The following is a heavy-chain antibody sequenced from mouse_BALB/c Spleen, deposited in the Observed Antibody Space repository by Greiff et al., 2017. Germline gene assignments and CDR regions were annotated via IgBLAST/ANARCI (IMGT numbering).Heavy chain of an antibody. J-gene: IGHJ2*01. Sequence: EVQGVESGGGLVQPGGSRKLSCAASGFTFSDYGMAWVRQAPGKGPEWVAFISNLAYSIYYADTVTGRFTISRENAKNTLYLEMSSLRSEDTAMYYCARAPIYGSSFLFDYWGQGTTLTVSS. D-gene: IGHD1-1*01. CDR2: ISNLAYSI. CDR3: ARAPIYGSSFLFDY. V-gene: IGHV5-15*02. CDR1: GFTFSDYG.